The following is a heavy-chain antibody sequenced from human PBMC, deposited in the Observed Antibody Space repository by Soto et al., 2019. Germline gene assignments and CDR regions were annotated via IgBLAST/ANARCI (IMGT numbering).Heavy chain of an antibody. CDR3: ARELGFTARPDDKYYSYALDV. J-gene: IGHJ6*02. Sequence: SETLSLTCEVSGVSVSNRTHYWTWIRQPPGKGLEWSGFLYYGVTNYNPSLKSRLTIALDTSKDQISLNPSASTPAYTAVYYCARELGFTARPDDKYYSYALDVWGQGTTVTVSS. D-gene: IGHD3-10*01. CDR1: GVSVSNRTHY. CDR2: LYYGVT. V-gene: IGHV4-61*01.